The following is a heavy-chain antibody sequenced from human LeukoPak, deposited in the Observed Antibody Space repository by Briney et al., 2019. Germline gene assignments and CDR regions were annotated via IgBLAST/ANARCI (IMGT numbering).Heavy chain of an antibody. CDR1: GGSFSDYY. V-gene: IGHV4-34*01. Sequence: PSEALSLTCAVYGGSFSDYYWSWIRQPPGKGLECIGEINYSGSTNYNPSLKSRVTISVDTSKNQFSLKLSSVTAADTAVYYCARGTGPITGTTANGGNWFDPWGQGTLVTVSS. CDR2: INYSGST. CDR3: ARGTGPITGTTANGGNWFDP. J-gene: IGHJ5*02. D-gene: IGHD1-20*01.